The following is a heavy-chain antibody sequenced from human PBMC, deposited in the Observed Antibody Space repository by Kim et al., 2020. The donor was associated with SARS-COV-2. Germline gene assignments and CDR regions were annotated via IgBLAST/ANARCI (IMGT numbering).Heavy chain of an antibody. D-gene: IGHD6-19*01. CDR2: INPNSGGT. J-gene: IGHJ4*02. Sequence: ASVKVSCKASGYTFTGYYMHWVRQAPGQGLEWMGWINPNSGGTNYAQKFQGWVTMTRDTSISTAYMELSRLRSDDTAVYYCARDLEPVAGSYYFDYWGQGTLVTVSS. V-gene: IGHV1-2*04. CDR1: GYTFTGYY. CDR3: ARDLEPVAGSYYFDY.